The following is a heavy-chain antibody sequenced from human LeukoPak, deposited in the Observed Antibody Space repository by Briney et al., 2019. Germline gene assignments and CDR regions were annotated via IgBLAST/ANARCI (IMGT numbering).Heavy chain of an antibody. CDR2: ISGSGGST. CDR1: GFTFSSYA. D-gene: IGHD6-19*01. J-gene: IGHJ4*02. CDR3: AKLRGRGSSKVAGTYPSDY. V-gene: IGHV3-23*01. Sequence: PGGSLRLSCAASGFTFSSYAMSWVRQAPGKGLEWVSAISGSGGSTYYADSVKGRFTISRDNSKNTLYLQMNSLRAEDTAVYYCAKLRGRGSSKVAGTYPSDYWGQGTLVTVSS.